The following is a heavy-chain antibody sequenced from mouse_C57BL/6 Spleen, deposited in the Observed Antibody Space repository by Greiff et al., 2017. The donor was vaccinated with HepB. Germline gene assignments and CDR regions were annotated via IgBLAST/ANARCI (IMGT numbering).Heavy chain of an antibody. J-gene: IGHJ4*01. CDR2: ISSGSSTI. D-gene: IGHD4-1*01. Sequence: EVKLVEPGGGLVKPGGSLKLSCAASGFTFSDYGMHWVRQAPEKGLEWVAYISSGSSTIYYADTVKGRFTISRDNAKNTLFLQMTSLRSEDTAMYYCARDLGRAMDYWGQGTSVTVSS. V-gene: IGHV5-17*01. CDR1: GFTFSDYG. CDR3: ARDLGRAMDY.